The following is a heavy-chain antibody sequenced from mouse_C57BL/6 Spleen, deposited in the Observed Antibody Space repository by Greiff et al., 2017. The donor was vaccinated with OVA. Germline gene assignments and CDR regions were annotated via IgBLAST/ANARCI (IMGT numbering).Heavy chain of an antibody. J-gene: IGHJ4*01. CDR3: ARGYYKGNAMDY. D-gene: IGHD2-12*01. Sequence: QVQLQQPGAELVRPGSSVKLSCKASGYTFTSYWMHWVKQRPIQGLEWIGNIDPSDSATHYNQKFKDKATLTVDKSSSTAYMQLSSLTSEDSAVDYCARGYYKGNAMDYWGQGTSVTVSS. CDR1: GYTFTSYW. V-gene: IGHV1-52*01. CDR2: IDPSDSAT.